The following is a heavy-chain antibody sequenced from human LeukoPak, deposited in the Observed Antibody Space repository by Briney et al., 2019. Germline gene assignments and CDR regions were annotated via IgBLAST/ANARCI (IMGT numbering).Heavy chain of an antibody. D-gene: IGHD6-13*01. CDR2: ISGSGDRT. V-gene: IGHV3-23*01. J-gene: IGHJ1*01. CDR3: AKDIRSSWYYFQD. CDR1: GFTFSNYA. Sequence: GGSLRLSCAASGFTFSNYAMTWVRQAPGKGLEWVSTISGSGDRTYYADSVKGRFTISRDNPKNTLYVQMNSLGAEDTAVYYCAKDIRSSWYYFQDWGQGTLVTVSS.